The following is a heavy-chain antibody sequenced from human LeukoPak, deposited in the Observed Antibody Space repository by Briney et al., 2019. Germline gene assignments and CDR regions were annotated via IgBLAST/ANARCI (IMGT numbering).Heavy chain of an antibody. CDR2: ISSSSSTI. Sequence: GGSLRLSCAASGFTFSSYWMHWVRQAPGKGLEWASYISSSSSTIYYADSVKGRFTISRDNAKNSLYLQMNSLRAEDTAVYYCARGVAGTTAPADYWGQGTLVTVSS. V-gene: IGHV3-48*04. CDR1: GFTFSSYW. CDR3: ARGVAGTTAPADY. D-gene: IGHD1-7*01. J-gene: IGHJ4*02.